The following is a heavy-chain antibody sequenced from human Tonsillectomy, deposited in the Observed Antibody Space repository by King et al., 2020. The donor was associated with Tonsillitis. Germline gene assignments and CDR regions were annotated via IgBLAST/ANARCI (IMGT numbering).Heavy chain of an antibody. J-gene: IGHJ4*02. CDR1: GFTYTSAW. CDR3: TSYYYDISGSPQCFDY. Sequence: EVQLVESGGGLVKPGGSLRLSCAASGFTYTSAWMGWVRQAPGMGLEWVGRIKSNADGGTTDYAAPVKGRFTISRDDSKNTLYLQMNSLKIEDTAVYYCTSYYYDISGSPQCFDYWGQGTLVSVSS. CDR2: IKSNADGGTT. V-gene: IGHV3-15*01. D-gene: IGHD3-22*01.